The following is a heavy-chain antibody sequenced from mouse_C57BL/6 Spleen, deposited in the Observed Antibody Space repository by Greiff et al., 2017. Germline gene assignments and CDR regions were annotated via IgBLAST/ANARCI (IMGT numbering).Heavy chain of an antibody. CDR3: ARYGNYFDD. CDR2: IDPSDSET. CDR1: GYTFTSYW. Sequence: QVQLQQPGAELVRPGSSVKLSCKASGYTFTSYWMHWVKQRPIQGLEWIGNIDPSDSETHYNQKFKDKATLTVDKTSSTAYMQLGGQTADDSAVYYGARYGNYFDDWGQGTTLTVSS. J-gene: IGHJ2*01. D-gene: IGHD2-1*01. V-gene: IGHV1-52*01.